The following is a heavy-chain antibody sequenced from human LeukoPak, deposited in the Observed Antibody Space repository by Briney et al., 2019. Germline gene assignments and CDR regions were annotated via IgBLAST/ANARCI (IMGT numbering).Heavy chain of an antibody. CDR1: GFTFSSYA. Sequence: GGSLRLSCAASGFTFSSYAMSWVRQTPGKGLEWVSAISGSGGSTYYADSVKGRFTISRDNSKNTLYLQMNSLRAEDTAVYYCAKSRDSSGYLGLSGYWGQGTLVTVSS. V-gene: IGHV3-23*01. CDR3: AKSRDSSGYLGLSGY. J-gene: IGHJ4*02. CDR2: ISGSGGST. D-gene: IGHD3-22*01.